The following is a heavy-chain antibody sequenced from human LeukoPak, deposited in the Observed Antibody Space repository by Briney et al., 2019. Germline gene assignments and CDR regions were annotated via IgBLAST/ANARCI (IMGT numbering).Heavy chain of an antibody. CDR3: AREGPGFDY. CDR2: TYYRSKWYN. V-gene: IGHV6-1*01. CDR1: GDSVSSNSVA. J-gene: IGHJ4*02. Sequence: SQTLSLTCAISGDSVSSNSVAWNWIRQSPSRGLEWLGRTYYRSKWYNDYAISVRSRISINPDTSRNQFSLQLNSVTPDDTAVYYCAREGPGFDYWGQGTLVTVSS.